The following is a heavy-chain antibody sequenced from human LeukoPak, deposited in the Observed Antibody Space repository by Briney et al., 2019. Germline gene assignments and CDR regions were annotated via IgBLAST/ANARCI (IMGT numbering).Heavy chain of an antibody. CDR1: GFTFSSYA. D-gene: IGHD1-1*01. J-gene: IGHJ4*02. CDR2: ISYDGSNK. Sequence: PGGSLRLSCAASGFTFSSYAMHWVRQAPGKGLEWVAVISYDGSNKYYGGSVKGRFTITRDNSKNTLYLQMNSLRGEDTAMYYCAKDAQTTLDYWGQGTLVTVSS. V-gene: IGHV3-30*18. CDR3: AKDAQTTLDY.